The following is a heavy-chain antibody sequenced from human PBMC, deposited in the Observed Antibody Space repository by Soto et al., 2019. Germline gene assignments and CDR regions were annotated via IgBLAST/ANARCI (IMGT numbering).Heavy chain of an antibody. CDR3: EREGSYDPSGNYIQAFCY. CDR2: ISTSRTYI. D-gene: IGHD3-22*01. J-gene: IGHJ4*02. CDR1: GFNFGSYS. Sequence: PGGSLRLSCTGSGFNFGSYSMHGVRQAPGKGLEWVASISTSRTYIYYAESVKGRFAISRDNSKNSLFLQMTTLTPEDTAVYYCEREGSYDPSGNYIQAFCYWGQGTLVTVSS. V-gene: IGHV3-21*06.